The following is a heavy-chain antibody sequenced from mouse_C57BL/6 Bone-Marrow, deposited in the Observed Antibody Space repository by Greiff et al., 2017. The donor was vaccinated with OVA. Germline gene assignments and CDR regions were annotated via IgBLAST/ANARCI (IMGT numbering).Heavy chain of an antibody. CDR2: IDPSDSYT. D-gene: IGHD3-1*01. V-gene: IGHV1-50*01. CDR1: GYTFTSYW. Sequence: QVQLQQPGAELVKPGASVKLSCKASGYTFTSYWMQWVKQRPGQGLEWIGEIDPSDSYTNYNQKFKGKATLTVDTSSSTAYMQLSSLTSEDSAVYYCAGYPYYWGQGTTLTVSS. CDR3: AGYPYY. J-gene: IGHJ2*01.